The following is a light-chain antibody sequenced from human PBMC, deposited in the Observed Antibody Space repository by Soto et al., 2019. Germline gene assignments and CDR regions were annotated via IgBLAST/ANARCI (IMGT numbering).Light chain of an antibody. V-gene: IGLV2-23*01. CDR2: EDT. CDR1: SSDVGSYNL. Sequence: QSALTQPASVSGSPGQSIAISCTGTSSDVGSYNLVSWYQQHPGKAPKLMIYEDTKRPSGVSNRFSGSKSGDTASLTISGLQAEDEADYYCCSYAGGSTSYVFGTGTKLTV. J-gene: IGLJ1*01. CDR3: CSYAGGSTSYV.